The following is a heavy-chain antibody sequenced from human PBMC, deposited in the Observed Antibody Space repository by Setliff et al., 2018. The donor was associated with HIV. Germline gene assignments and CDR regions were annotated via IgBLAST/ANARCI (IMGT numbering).Heavy chain of an antibody. CDR2: ISSSSSYI. V-gene: IGHV3-21*01. D-gene: IGHD3-10*01. Sequence: GSLRLSCAASGFTFSSYSMNWVRQAPGKGLEWVSSISSSSSYIYYADSVKGRFTISRYNAKNALYLQMNSLRAEDTAVYYCAQGGYGSEIITENYWGQGTLVTVSS. CDR1: GFTFSSYS. J-gene: IGHJ4*02. CDR3: AQGGYGSEIITENY.